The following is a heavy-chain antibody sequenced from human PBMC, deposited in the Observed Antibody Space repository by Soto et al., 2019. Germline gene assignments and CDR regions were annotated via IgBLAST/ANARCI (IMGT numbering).Heavy chain of an antibody. D-gene: IGHD3-22*01. V-gene: IGHV3-74*01. Sequence: GSLRLSCAASGFTFSSYWMHWVRQAPGKGLVWVSRINSDGSSTSYADSVKGRFTISRDNAKNTLYLQMNSLRAEDTAVYYCARVAYYDSSGYFLGPDAFDIWGQGTMVTVSS. CDR1: GFTFSSYW. J-gene: IGHJ3*02. CDR3: ARVAYYDSSGYFLGPDAFDI. CDR2: INSDGSST.